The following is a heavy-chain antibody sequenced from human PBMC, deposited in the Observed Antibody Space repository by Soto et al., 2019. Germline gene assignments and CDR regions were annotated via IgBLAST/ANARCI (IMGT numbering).Heavy chain of an antibody. Sequence: QVQLVQSGAEVKKPGSSVQVSCKASGGTFSSYAISWVRQAPGQGLEWMGGIIPIFGTANYAQKFQGRVTITADESTSTAYMELSSLRSEDTAVYYCARASLRYCSSTSCYKVYYYGMDVWGQGTTVTVSS. J-gene: IGHJ6*02. D-gene: IGHD2-2*02. V-gene: IGHV1-69*01. CDR1: GGTFSSYA. CDR2: IIPIFGTA. CDR3: ARASLRYCSSTSCYKVYYYGMDV.